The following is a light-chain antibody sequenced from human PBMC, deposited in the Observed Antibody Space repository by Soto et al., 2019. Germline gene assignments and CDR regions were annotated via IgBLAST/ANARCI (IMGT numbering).Light chain of an antibody. Sequence: DIQMTQSPSSLSASVGDRVTITCRASQSISSYLNLYQQKPGKAPELLIYAASSLQSGVPSRFSGSGSGTDFTLTISSLQPEDFATYYCQQSYSTPITFGQGTRLEIK. CDR2: AAS. V-gene: IGKV1-39*01. CDR3: QQSYSTPIT. J-gene: IGKJ5*01. CDR1: QSISSY.